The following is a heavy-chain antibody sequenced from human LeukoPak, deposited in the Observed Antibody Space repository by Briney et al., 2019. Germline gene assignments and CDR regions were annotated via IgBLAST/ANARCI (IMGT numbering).Heavy chain of an antibody. CDR2: ISAYNGNT. Sequence: GASVTVSCKASGYTFTSYGISWVRQAPGQGLEWMGWISAYNGNTNYAQKLQGRVTMTTDTSTSTAYMELRSLRSDDTAVYYCARDRVLRYFDWLLCFDYWGQGTLVTVSS. J-gene: IGHJ4*02. CDR3: ARDRVLRYFDWLLCFDY. CDR1: GYTFTSYG. V-gene: IGHV1-18*01. D-gene: IGHD3-9*01.